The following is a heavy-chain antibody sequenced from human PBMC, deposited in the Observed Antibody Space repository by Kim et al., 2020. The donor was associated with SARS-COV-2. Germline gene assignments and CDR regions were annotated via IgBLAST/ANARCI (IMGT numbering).Heavy chain of an antibody. Sequence: SVKVSCKASGGTFSSYYVTGVLQAPGQGLEWMGGIIPIFGRTNYAQKIQGRVTITADKSTGPVYMELRNLRSEDSAMYFCATGTAEPVTAPIQTWFDSWGQGTLVTVSA. D-gene: IGHD1-1*01. CDR1: GGTFSSYY. V-gene: IGHV1-69*06. J-gene: IGHJ5*01. CDR2: IIPIFGRT. CDR3: ATGTAEPVTAPIQTWFDS.